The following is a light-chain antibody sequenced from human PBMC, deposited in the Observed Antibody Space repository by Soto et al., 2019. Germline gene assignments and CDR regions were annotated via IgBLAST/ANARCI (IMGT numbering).Light chain of an antibody. V-gene: IGLV1-51*02. CDR2: ENN. Sequence: QSVLTQPPSVSAAPGQKVTISCSGSSSNIGNNYVSWYQQLPGTAPKLLIYENNKRPSGIPDRFSGSKSGTSATLGITGLQTGDEADYYCGTWDSSRVVFGGGTKVTVL. J-gene: IGLJ2*01. CDR1: SSNIGNNY. CDR3: GTWDSSRVV.